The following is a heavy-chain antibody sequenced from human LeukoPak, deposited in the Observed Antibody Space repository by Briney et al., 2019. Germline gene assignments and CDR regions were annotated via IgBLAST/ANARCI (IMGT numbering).Heavy chain of an antibody. CDR3: ATSSSVADGWAFDI. CDR2: INPNSGGT. Sequence: ASVKVSCKASGYTFTGYYMHWVRQAPGQGLEWMGWINPNSGGTNYAQKFQGRVTMTRDTSISTAYMELSRLRSDDTAVYYCATSSSVADGWAFDIWGQGTMVTVSS. D-gene: IGHD6-19*01. CDR1: GYTFTGYY. V-gene: IGHV1-2*02. J-gene: IGHJ3*02.